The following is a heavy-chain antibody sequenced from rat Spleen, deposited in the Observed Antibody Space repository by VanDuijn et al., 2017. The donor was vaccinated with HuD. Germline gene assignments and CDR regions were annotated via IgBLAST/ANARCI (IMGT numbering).Heavy chain of an antibody. CDR2: MWSGGST. CDR3: TRVLTVADYVMDA. Sequence: VQLKESGPGLVQPSQTLSLTCTVAGFSLTSYNVHWVRQPPGKGLEWMGVMWSGGSTAYNSALKSRLSISRDTSKSQVFLKMNSLQTEDTAIYYCTRVLTVADYVMDAWGQGASVTVSS. D-gene: IGHD1-3*01. CDR1: GFSLTSYN. V-gene: IGHV2S63*01. J-gene: IGHJ4*01.